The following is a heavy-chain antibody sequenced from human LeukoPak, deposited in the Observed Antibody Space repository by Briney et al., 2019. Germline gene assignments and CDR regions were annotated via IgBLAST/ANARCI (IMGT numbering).Heavy chain of an antibody. CDR1: GGSFSGYY. Sequence: SETLSLTWAVYGGSFSGYYWSWIRQPPGKGLEWIGEINHSGSTNYNPSLKSRVTISVDTSKNQFSLKLSSVTAADTAVYYCARGGAYSSSWYGMGYYFDYWGQGTLVTVSS. V-gene: IGHV4-34*01. CDR2: INHSGST. CDR3: ARGGAYSSSWYGMGYYFDY. D-gene: IGHD6-13*01. J-gene: IGHJ4*02.